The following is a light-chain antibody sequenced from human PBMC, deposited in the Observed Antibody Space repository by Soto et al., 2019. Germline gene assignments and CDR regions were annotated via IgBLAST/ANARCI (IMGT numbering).Light chain of an antibody. Sequence: EIVLTQSPGTLSLSPGERATLSCRASQSVSSSYLAWYQQKPGQAPRLLIYGASSSATGIPDRFSGSGSGTDFTLTISRLEPEDFAVYYCQQYGSSPLFGQGTKVDIK. J-gene: IGKJ1*01. V-gene: IGKV3-20*01. CDR2: GAS. CDR3: QQYGSSPL. CDR1: QSVSSSY.